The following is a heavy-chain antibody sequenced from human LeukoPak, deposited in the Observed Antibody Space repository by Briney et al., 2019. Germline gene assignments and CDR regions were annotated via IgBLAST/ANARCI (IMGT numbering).Heavy chain of an antibody. Sequence: PGGSLRLSCAASGFTFSSYAMSRVRQAPGKGLEWVSGISGSGDNTYYADSVKGRSTISRDNSKNTLYVQVNSLGTEDTAAYYCAKGSYYDSSGSFYFDYWGQGTLVTVSS. CDR2: ISGSGDNT. CDR3: AKGSYYDSSGSFYFDY. D-gene: IGHD3-22*01. V-gene: IGHV3-23*01. CDR1: GFTFSSYA. J-gene: IGHJ4*02.